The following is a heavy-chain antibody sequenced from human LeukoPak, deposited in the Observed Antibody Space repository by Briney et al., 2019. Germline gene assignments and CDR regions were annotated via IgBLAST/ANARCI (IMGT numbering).Heavy chain of an antibody. CDR1: GDSISSIYY. J-gene: IGHJ6*02. CDR2: IYHDGST. Sequence: PSETLSLTCTVSGDSISSIYYWGWIRQPPGKGLEWIGNIYHDGSTDYNSSLKSRVTISQDTSKNQFSLKLNSVTAADTAVYYWVRRNKGPADVWGQGTTVVVSS. CDR3: VRRNKGPADV. V-gene: IGHV4-38-2*02. D-gene: IGHD1-14*01.